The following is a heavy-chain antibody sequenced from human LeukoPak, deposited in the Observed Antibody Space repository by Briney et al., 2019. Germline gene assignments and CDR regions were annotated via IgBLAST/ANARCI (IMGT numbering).Heavy chain of an antibody. D-gene: IGHD2-2*01. J-gene: IGHJ4*02. V-gene: IGHV1-8*01. Sequence: ASVKVSCKASGYTFTSYDINWVRQATGQGLEWMGWMNPNSGNTGYAQKFQGRVTMTRNTSISTAYMELSSLRSEDTAVYYCARGRGDCSSTSCYFYYFDYWGQGTLVTVYS. CDR1: GYTFTSYD. CDR2: MNPNSGNT. CDR3: ARGRGDCSSTSCYFYYFDY.